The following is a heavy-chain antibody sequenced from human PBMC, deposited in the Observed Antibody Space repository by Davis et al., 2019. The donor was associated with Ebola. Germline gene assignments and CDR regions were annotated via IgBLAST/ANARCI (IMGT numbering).Heavy chain of an antibody. Sequence: GESLKISCAASGFTFSSYAMSWVRQAPGKGLEWVSAISGSGGSTYYADSVKGRFTISRDNSKNTLYLQMNSLRAEDTAVYYCAKDRSSSSWYHYWGQGTLVTVSS. CDR2: ISGSGGST. V-gene: IGHV3-23*01. CDR3: AKDRSSSSWYHY. J-gene: IGHJ4*02. D-gene: IGHD6-13*01. CDR1: GFTFSSYA.